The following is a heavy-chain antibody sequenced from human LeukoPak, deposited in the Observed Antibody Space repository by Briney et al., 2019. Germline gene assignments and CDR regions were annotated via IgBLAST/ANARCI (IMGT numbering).Heavy chain of an antibody. Sequence: ASVKFSCKASGGTFNRYALSWVRQAPGQGLEWMGRLIPILGIANYAQKFQGRVTITADKSTSTAYMELRSLRSDDTAVYYCARDPPGYYDMTDDYMDVWGKGTTVTVSS. V-gene: IGHV1-69*10. D-gene: IGHD3-22*01. CDR3: ARDPPGYYDMTDDYMDV. CDR2: LIPILGIA. CDR1: GGTFNRYA. J-gene: IGHJ6*03.